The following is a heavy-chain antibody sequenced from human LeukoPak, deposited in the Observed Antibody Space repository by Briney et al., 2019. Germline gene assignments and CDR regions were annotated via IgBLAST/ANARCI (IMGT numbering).Heavy chain of an antibody. CDR1: GFSFRTYG. CDR2: IWYDGSNQ. CDR3: AKDLETVGRSGIDY. V-gene: IGHV3-33*06. J-gene: IGHJ4*02. D-gene: IGHD3-10*01. Sequence: PGGSLRLSCAASGFSFRTYGMRWVRQAPGKGLEWVALIWYDGSNQYYADSVRGRFTISRDNSKNTLYLEMNGLRAEDTAVYYCAKDLETVGRSGIDYWGQGTLVTVSS.